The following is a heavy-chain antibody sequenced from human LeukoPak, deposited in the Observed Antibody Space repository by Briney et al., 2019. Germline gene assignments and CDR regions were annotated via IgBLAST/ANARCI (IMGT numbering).Heavy chain of an antibody. CDR1: GFTFNNYA. CDR3: AKVAGGYSRNFDY. D-gene: IGHD5-18*01. V-gene: IGHV3-23*01. CDR2: ISGSGGST. Sequence: GGSLRLSCAASGFTFNNYAMSWVRQAPGKGLEWVSAISGSGGSTYYADSVKGRFTISRDNSKNTLYLQMNSLRAEDTALYYCAKVAGGYSRNFDYWGQGTLVTVSS. J-gene: IGHJ4*02.